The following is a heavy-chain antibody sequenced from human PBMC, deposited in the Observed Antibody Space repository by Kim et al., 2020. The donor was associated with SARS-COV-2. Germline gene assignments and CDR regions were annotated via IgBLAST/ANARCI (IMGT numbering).Heavy chain of an antibody. V-gene: IGHV4-39*01. CDR3: ASHNYPQLTYFDF. CDR2: IYYSGTT. CDR1: GGSISSGSNY. Sequence: SETLSLTCSVSGGSISSGSNYWGWIRQPPEKGLEWIGSIYYSGTTFYNPSLKSRVTISVDTSKNQFSLRLTSVTAADTAVYYCASHNYPQLTYFDFWGQG. D-gene: IGHD3-10*01. J-gene: IGHJ4*02.